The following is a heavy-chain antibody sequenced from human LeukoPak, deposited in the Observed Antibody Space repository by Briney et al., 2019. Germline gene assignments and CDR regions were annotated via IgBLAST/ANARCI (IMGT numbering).Heavy chain of an antibody. Sequence: GESLKISCKGSGYSFTSYWIGWVRQMPGKGLEWMGIIYPGDSDTRYSPSFQGQVTISADKSISTAYLQWSSLKASDTAMHYCARLGVLRWYPYYFDYWGQGTLVTVSS. CDR1: GYSFTSYW. J-gene: IGHJ4*02. D-gene: IGHD4-23*01. CDR2: IYPGDSDT. V-gene: IGHV5-51*01. CDR3: ARLGVLRWYPYYFDY.